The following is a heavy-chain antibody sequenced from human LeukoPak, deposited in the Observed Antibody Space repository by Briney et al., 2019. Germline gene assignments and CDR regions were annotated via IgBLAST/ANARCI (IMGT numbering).Heavy chain of an antibody. Sequence: PGGSLRLSCAVSGFTVSTNYMNWVRQAPGKGLEWVSLIYSGGNTDYADSVKGRFTISRDSSKNTLYLQMNSLRAEDTAVYYCARRGDNYGSPFDYWGQGTLVTVSS. CDR2: IYSGGNT. CDR1: GFTVSTNY. V-gene: IGHV3-53*01. J-gene: IGHJ4*02. D-gene: IGHD5-18*01. CDR3: ARRGDNYGSPFDY.